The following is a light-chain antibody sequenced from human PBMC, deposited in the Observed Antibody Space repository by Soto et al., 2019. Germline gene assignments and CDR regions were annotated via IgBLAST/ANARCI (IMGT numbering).Light chain of an antibody. V-gene: IGKV3-20*01. CDR3: QQYDNSPPWT. J-gene: IGKJ1*01. CDR1: QSVSSTS. Sequence: ESVLTQSAGTLSFSPGERATLSCRASQSVSSTSLAWYQQKPGQAPRLLIYGASNRATGIPDRFSGSGSGTDFTLTISRLEPEDFAVYYCQQYDNSPPWTFGQGTKVDIK. CDR2: GAS.